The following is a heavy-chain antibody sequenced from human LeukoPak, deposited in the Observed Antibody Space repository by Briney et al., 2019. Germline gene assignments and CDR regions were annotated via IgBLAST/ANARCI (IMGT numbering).Heavy chain of an antibody. CDR1: GGTFSSYA. CDR3: ARDRGTDYSNYGGSFDY. D-gene: IGHD4-11*01. CDR2: IIPFFGTA. V-gene: IGHV1-69*05. Sequence: ASVTVSFKASGGTFSSYAISWVRQPPGQGLEWMGGIIPFFGTANYAQKFQGRVTITTDESTSTAYMELSSLISEDTAVYYCARDRGTDYSNYGGSFDYWGQGTLVTVSS. J-gene: IGHJ4*02.